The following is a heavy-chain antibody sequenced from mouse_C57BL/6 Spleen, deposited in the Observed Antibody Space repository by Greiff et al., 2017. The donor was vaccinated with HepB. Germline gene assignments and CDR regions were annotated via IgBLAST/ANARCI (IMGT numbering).Heavy chain of an antibody. J-gene: IGHJ2*01. D-gene: IGHD1-1*01. CDR1: GYTFTDYE. V-gene: IGHV1-15*01. CDR2: IDPEPGGT. CDR3: TRDSSWLYFDY. Sequence: VQLQQSGAELVRPGASVTLSCKASGYTFTDYEMHWVKQTPVHGLEWIGAIDPEPGGTAYNQKFKGKAILTADKSSSTAYMELRSLTSEDSAVYYCTRDSSWLYFDYWGQGTTLTVSS.